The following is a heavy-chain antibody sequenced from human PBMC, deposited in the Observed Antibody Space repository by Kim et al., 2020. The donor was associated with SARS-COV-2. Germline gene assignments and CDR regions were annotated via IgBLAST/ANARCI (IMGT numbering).Heavy chain of an antibody. V-gene: IGHV4-59*09. CDR2: T. D-gene: IGHD1-1*01. CDR3: ARGETMRGFEY. J-gene: IGHJ4*02. Sequence: TNYNTSLKSRGTISVDTSKNQFSLRLTSVTPADTAVYYCARGETMRGFEYWGQGALVTVST.